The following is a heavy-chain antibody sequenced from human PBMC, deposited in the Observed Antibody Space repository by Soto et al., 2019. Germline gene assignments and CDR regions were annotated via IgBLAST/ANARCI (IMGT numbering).Heavy chain of an antibody. CDR3: ARTGGWNALYNWFDP. Sequence: EVQLVESGGGLVQPGGSLRLSCAASGFTFSSYWMHWVRQAPGKGLVWVSSISSSSSYIYYADSVKGRFTISRDNAKNSLYLQMNSLRAEDTAVYYCARTGGWNALYNWFDPWGQGTLVTVSS. V-gene: IGHV3-21*01. D-gene: IGHD1-1*01. CDR1: GFTFSSYW. CDR2: ISSSSSYI. J-gene: IGHJ5*02.